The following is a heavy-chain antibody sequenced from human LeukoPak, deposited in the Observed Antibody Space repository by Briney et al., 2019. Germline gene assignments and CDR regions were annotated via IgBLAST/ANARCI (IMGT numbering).Heavy chain of an antibody. V-gene: IGHV4-39*01. CDR3: ARGPNLGPKDY. Sequence: SETLSLTCTVSGGSISSSSYYWGWIRQPPGKGLEWIGSIYYSGSTYYNPSLKSRVIISVDTSKNQFSLKLSSVTAADTAVYYCARGPNLGPKDYWGQGTLVTVSS. CDR1: GGSISSSSYY. D-gene: IGHD3-16*01. CDR2: IYYSGST. J-gene: IGHJ4*02.